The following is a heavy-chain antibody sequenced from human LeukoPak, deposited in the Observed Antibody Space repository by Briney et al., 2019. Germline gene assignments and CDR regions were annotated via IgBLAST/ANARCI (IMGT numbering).Heavy chain of an antibody. Sequence: GGSLRLSCEGSGFTFSSFWMHWVRHVPGKGLVWVSRVNSDGSTQSYADSVKGRFTISRDKTKNTVYLQMNSLRDEDTAIYYCTRVRYNCNETPDFDYWGQGTLVTVSS. CDR1: GFTFSSFW. D-gene: IGHD1-1*01. V-gene: IGHV3-74*01. CDR3: TRVRYNCNETPDFDY. J-gene: IGHJ4*02. CDR2: VNSDGSTQ.